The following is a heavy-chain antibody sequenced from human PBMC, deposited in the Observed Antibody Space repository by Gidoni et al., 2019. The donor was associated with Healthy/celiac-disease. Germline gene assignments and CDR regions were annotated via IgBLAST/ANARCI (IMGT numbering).Heavy chain of an antibody. Sequence: EVQLVQSGAEVKKPGESLKISCKGSGYSFTSYWIGWVRQMPGKGLEWMGIIYPGDSDTRYSPSFQGQVTISADKSISTAYLQWSSLKASDTAMYYCARSLSAMYSSSGLDYWGQGTLVTVSS. V-gene: IGHV5-51*01. D-gene: IGHD6-6*01. CDR3: ARSLSAMYSSSGLDY. CDR2: IYPGDSDT. CDR1: GYSFTSYW. J-gene: IGHJ4*02.